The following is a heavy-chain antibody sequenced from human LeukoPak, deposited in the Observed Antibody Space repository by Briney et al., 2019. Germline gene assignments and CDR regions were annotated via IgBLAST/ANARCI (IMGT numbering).Heavy chain of an antibody. Sequence: SETLSLTCTVSGGSISSGGYYWSWIRQPPGKGLEWIGYIYYSGSTNYNPSLKSRVTISVDTSKNQFSLKLSSVTAADTAVYYCASTPPWYDFWSGYYAYWGQGTLVTVSS. CDR1: GGSISSGGYY. J-gene: IGHJ4*02. D-gene: IGHD3-3*01. V-gene: IGHV4-61*08. CDR3: ASTPPWYDFWSGYYAY. CDR2: IYYSGST.